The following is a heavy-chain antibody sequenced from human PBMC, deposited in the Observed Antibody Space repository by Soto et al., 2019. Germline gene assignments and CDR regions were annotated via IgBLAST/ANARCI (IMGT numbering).Heavy chain of an antibody. CDR1: GDSVSSNSAG. V-gene: IGHV6-1*01. Sequence: SQTLSLTWAITGDSVSSNSAGWSWVRQSPSRGLEWPGRTYYRSKWYYEYAVSVRGRITINPDTSKNQYSLQLNSVTPEDTAVYFCARGEQYSGRIFDYWGQGTLVTVSS. CDR3: ARGEQYSGRIFDY. CDR2: TYYRSKWYY. D-gene: IGHD1-26*01. J-gene: IGHJ4*01.